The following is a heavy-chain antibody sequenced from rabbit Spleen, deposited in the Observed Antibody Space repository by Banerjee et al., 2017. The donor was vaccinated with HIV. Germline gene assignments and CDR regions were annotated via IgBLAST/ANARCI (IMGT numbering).Heavy chain of an antibody. CDR1: GVSFSFNSY. V-gene: IGHV1S40*01. CDR2: INIVTGKS. Sequence: QSLEESGGDLVKPGASLTLTCTASGVSFSFNSYMCWVRQAPGKGLEWIACINIVTGKSVYASWAKGRFIMSRTSSTTVTLQMTSLTAADTATYFCARGSGGWGGHGYDLWGPGTLVTVS. J-gene: IGHJ4*01. D-gene: IGHD4-1*01. CDR3: ARGSGGWGGHGYDL.